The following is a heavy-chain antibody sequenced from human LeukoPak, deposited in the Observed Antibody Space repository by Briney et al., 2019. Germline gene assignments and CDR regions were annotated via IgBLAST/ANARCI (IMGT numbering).Heavy chain of an antibody. CDR2: ISYDGSNK. CDR1: GYTFTSYY. V-gene: IGHV3-30-3*01. CDR3: ARDPYSGSYYDY. J-gene: IGHJ4*02. D-gene: IGHD1-26*01. Sequence: SCKASGYTFTSYYMHWVRQAPGKGLEWVAFISYDGSNKYYADSVKGRFTISRDNSKNTLFLQMNSLRAEDTAVYYCARDPYSGSYYDYWGQGTLVTVSS.